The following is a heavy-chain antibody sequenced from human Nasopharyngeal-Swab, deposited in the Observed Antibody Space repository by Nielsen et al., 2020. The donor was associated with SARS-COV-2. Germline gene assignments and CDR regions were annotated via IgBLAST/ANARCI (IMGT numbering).Heavy chain of an antibody. CDR3: ARESPEADYYDSVGYPDY. CDR2: IRSEAFGGRT. D-gene: IGHD3-22*01. V-gene: IGHV3-49*03. Sequence: GESLKISCIASGLTFDEYALTWFRQAPGKGLEWIGFIRSEAFGGRTKYAASVEGRFTISRDDSKGIAYLQMDGLKTEDTAVYYCARESPEADYYDSVGYPDYWGQGTLVTVSS. J-gene: IGHJ4*02. CDR1: GLTFDEYA.